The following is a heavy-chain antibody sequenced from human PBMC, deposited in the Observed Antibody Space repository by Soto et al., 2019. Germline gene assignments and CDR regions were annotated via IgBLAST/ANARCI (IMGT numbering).Heavy chain of an antibody. CDR3: VKARYSSNRGYFDY. CDR1: GFTFSNET. CDR2: LDGSGSHT. J-gene: IGHJ4*02. Sequence: EVQLLESGGGFLQPGGSLRLSCAASGFTFSNETMSWVRQAPGRGLEWVSSLDGSGSHTFHADSVKGRFTISRDNSKNTVYLQMNRLRAEDTAVYYCVKARYSSNRGYFDYWGQGTVVSVSS. V-gene: IGHV3-23*01. D-gene: IGHD1-26*01.